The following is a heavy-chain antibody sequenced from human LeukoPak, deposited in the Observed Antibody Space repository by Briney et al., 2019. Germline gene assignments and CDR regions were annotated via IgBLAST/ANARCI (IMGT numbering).Heavy chain of an antibody. CDR2: ISAYNGNT. V-gene: IGHV1-18*01. J-gene: IGHJ4*02. CDR3: ARVDYDSSGYYLDY. Sequence: ASVKVSCKASGCTFTTYGISWVRQAPGQGLEWMGWISAYNGNTNYAQKLQGRVTMTTDTSTSTAYMELRSLRSDDTAVYYCARVDYDSSGYYLDYWGQGTLVTVSS. CDR1: GCTFTTYG. D-gene: IGHD3-22*01.